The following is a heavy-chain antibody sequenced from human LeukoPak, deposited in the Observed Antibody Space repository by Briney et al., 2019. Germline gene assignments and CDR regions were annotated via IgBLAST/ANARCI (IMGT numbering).Heavy chain of an antibody. CDR2: ITSSGFDA. V-gene: IGHV3-21*01. D-gene: IGHD3-9*01. CDR3: ARDDILTGFSPYYHYGMDV. J-gene: IGHJ6*02. CDR1: GFTFENYK. Sequence: GGSLRLSCEGSGFTFENYKMNWVRQAPGKGLEWVSSITSSGFDAYYADSTKGRFTISRNNANNSLYLQMDSLRAEDTAVYYCARDDILTGFSPYYHYGMDVWGHGTTVTVSS.